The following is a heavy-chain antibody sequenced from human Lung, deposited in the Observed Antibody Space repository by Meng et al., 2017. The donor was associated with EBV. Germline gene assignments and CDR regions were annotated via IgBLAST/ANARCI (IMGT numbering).Heavy chain of an antibody. J-gene: IGHJ4*02. V-gene: IGHV1-18*01. CDR2: FVNNVDT. Sequence: HVHLLPFGCEVKEPGASLRVSCEASGYTFASYGSSWLRQAPGQGLEWMGWFVNNVDTYSAQKFQGRVTMTTDTHTSTAFMELRSLRSDDTAVYYCARGTPGRSYTDYWGQGTLVTVSS. CDR3: ARGTPGRSYTDY. CDR1: GYTFASYG. D-gene: IGHD1-26*01.